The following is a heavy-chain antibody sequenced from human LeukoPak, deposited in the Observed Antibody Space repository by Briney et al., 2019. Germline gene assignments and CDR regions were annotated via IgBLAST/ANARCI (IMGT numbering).Heavy chain of an antibody. Sequence: GGSLRLSCVGSGFMFSDYYMSWIRQAPGKGLEWVSYISNDSVDKYYVDSVRDRFTISRDNAKKSMYLQMSGLRVEDTAVYYCARRDWVSGAVRAFDIWGQGTMVTVSS. D-gene: IGHD3-3*01. CDR3: ARRDWVSGAVRAFDI. CDR2: ISNDSVDK. V-gene: IGHV3-11*04. J-gene: IGHJ3*02. CDR1: GFMFSDYY.